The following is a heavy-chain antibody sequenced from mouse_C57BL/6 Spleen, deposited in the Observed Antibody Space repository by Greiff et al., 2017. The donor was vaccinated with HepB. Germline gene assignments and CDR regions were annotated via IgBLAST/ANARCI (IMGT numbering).Heavy chain of an antibody. D-gene: IGHD2-1*01. J-gene: IGHJ3*01. CDR1: GFTFSSYG. CDR2: ISSGGSYT. Sequence: EVQGVESGGDLVKPGGSLKLSCAASGFTFSSYGMSWVRQTPDKRLEWVATISSGGSYTYYTESVKGRFTISRDNAKNTQYLQMSSLKSEDTAMYCCARQESTMVTNTCFAYWGQGTLVTVSA. CDR3: ARQESTMVTNTCFAY. V-gene: IGHV5-6*01.